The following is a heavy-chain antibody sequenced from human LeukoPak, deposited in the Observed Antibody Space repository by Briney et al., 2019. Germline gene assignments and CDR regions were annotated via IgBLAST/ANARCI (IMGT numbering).Heavy chain of an antibody. CDR2: ISAYNGNT. J-gene: IGHJ6*02. D-gene: IGHD3-10*01. V-gene: IGHV1-18*01. Sequence: ASVKVSCKASGYTFTSYGISWVRQAPGQGLEWMGWISAYNGNTNYAQKLQGRVTMTTDTSTSTAYMELRSLRSDDTAVYYCARDRARGTYYYGMDVWGQGTTVTVSS. CDR3: ARDRARGTYYYGMDV. CDR1: GYTFTSYG.